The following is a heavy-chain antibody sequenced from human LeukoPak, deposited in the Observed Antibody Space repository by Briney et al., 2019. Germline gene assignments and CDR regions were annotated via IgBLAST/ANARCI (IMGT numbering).Heavy chain of an antibody. Sequence: SEALSLTCTVSGASIFSYYWNWIRQSPGKGLEWIGFIYSNGITSCNPSLRSRGSISIATSRNQFSLRLTSVTAADTAIYYCARRAYYDSSGYNPTAGYFDLWGRGTLVTVSS. V-gene: IGHV4-4*08. CDR2: IYSNGIT. CDR1: GASIFSYY. D-gene: IGHD3-22*01. CDR3: ARRAYYDSSGYNPTAGYFDL. J-gene: IGHJ2*01.